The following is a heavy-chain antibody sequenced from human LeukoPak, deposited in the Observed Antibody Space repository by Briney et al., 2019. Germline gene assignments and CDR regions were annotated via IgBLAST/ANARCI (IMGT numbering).Heavy chain of an antibody. Sequence: SETLSLTCTVSGGSISSSSYYWGWIRQPPGKGLEWIGSIYYSGSTYYNPSLKSRVTISVDTSKNQFSLKLSSVTAADTAVYYCAPLKGWFGTSPMTNWGQGTMVTVSS. CDR2: IYYSGST. CDR3: APLKGWFGTSPMTN. CDR1: GGSISSSSYY. J-gene: IGHJ3*01. V-gene: IGHV4-39*01. D-gene: IGHD3-10*01.